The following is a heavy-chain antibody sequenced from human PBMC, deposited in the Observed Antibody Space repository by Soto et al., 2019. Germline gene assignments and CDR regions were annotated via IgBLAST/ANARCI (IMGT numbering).Heavy chain of an antibody. V-gene: IGHV1-18*01. CDR2: ISAHNGNT. Sequence: QVHLVQSGAEVKKPGASVKVSCKGSGYAFTTYGITWVRQAPGQGLEWMGWISAHNGNTNYAQKLQGRVTVTRDTXTXTXXMELXXLXXXXTXXXYCARGRYGDYWGQGALVTVSS. CDR3: ARGRYGDY. D-gene: IGHD1-1*01. J-gene: IGHJ4*02. CDR1: GYAFTTYG.